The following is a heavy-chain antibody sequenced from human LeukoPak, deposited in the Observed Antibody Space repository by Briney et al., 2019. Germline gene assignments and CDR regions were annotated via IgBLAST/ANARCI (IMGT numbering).Heavy chain of an antibody. J-gene: IGHJ4*02. CDR1: GFTFSNFG. D-gene: IGHD2-15*01. CDR2: ISDNGLRT. Sequence: AGGSLRPSCAASGFTFSNFGLNWVRQAPGKGLEWVAFISDNGLRTYYLESVKGLFTISRDDSKNTLYLQMNSLRVEDTAVYYCARDRIGKYSIDYWGQGTLVTVSS. V-gene: IGHV3-33*08. CDR3: ARDRIGKYSIDY.